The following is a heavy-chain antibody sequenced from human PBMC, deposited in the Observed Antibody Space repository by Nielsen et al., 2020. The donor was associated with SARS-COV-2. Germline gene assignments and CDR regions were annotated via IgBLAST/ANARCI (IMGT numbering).Heavy chain of an antibody. J-gene: IGHJ4*02. Sequence: GESLKISCAASGFTVSSNYMSWVRQAPGKGLEWVSVIYSGGSTYYADSVKGRFTISRDNSKNTLYLQMNSLRAEDTAVYYCASPGGYSSSWHPSGMGYWGQGTLVTVSS. CDR1: GFTVSSNY. CDR3: ASPGGYSSSWHPSGMGY. V-gene: IGHV3-53*01. D-gene: IGHD6-13*01. CDR2: IYSGGST.